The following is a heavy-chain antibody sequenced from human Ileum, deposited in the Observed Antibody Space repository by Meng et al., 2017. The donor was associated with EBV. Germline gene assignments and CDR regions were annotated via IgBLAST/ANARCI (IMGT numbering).Heavy chain of an antibody. CDR3: ARYVPNGSFWYFDF. D-gene: IGHD6-13*01. Sequence: QVQLVQSGAEVKKPGXSVKVSCKASGYTFTTYGISWVRQAPGQGLEWMGWISVKNGEAKYPQNFQGRVTMATDTTTSTAYMELRSLTSDDTAVYYCARYVPNGSFWYFDFWGRGTLVTVSS. J-gene: IGHJ2*01. CDR1: GYTFTTYG. V-gene: IGHV1-18*01. CDR2: ISVKNGEA.